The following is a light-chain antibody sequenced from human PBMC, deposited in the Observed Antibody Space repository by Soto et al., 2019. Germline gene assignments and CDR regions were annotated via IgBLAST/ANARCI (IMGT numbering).Light chain of an antibody. Sequence: QSALTQPPSASGSPGQSVTISCTGTSSDVGDYNYVSWYQQHPGKAPKLMIYDVTKRPSGVPDRFSGSKSGNTASLTVSGLQAEDEADYYCSSYAGSNRVVFGGGTKVTVL. CDR3: SSYAGSNRVV. CDR1: SSDVGDYNY. V-gene: IGLV2-8*01. CDR2: DVT. J-gene: IGLJ2*01.